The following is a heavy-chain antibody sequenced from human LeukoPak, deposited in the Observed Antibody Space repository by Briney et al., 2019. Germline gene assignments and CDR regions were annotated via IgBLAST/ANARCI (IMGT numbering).Heavy chain of an antibody. J-gene: IGHJ3*02. CDR3: TTDFSPMTTVTHDAFDI. V-gene: IGHV3-53*01. CDR2: IYSGGST. Sequence: GGSLRLSCAASGFTVSNNYMSWVRQAPGKGLEWVSVIYSGGSTYYADSVKGRFTISRDDSKNTLYLQMNSLKTEDTAVYYCTTDFSPMTTVTHDAFDIWGQGTMVTVSS. CDR1: GFTVSNNY. D-gene: IGHD4-17*01.